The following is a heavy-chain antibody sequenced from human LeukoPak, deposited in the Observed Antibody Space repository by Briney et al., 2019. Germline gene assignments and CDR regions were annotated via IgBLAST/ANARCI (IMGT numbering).Heavy chain of an antibody. CDR3: ARHSYDSSDFHYMDV. CDR2: IYPDDSDT. V-gene: IGHV5-51*01. J-gene: IGHJ6*03. Sequence: GESLKISCKGSGYNFTSYWIGWVRQMPGKGLEWMGIIYPDDSDTRYSPSFQGQVTISADKSISTAYLQWSTLRASYTAIYYCARHSYDSSDFHYMDVWGKGTTVTISS. CDR1: GYNFTSYW. D-gene: IGHD3-22*01.